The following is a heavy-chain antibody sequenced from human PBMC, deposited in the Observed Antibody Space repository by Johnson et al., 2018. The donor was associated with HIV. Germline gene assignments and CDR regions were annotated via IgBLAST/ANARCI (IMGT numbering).Heavy chain of an antibody. CDR1: GFTFSKYG. J-gene: IGHJ3*02. CDR3: ARDGYSSSSFGAFDI. CDR2: ISYDGSNK. D-gene: IGHD6-6*01. V-gene: IGHV3-30*03. Sequence: QVQLVESGGGVVQPGRSLRLSCAASGFTFSKYGMRWVRQAPGKGLEWVAVISYDGSNKYYADSVKGRFTISRDNSKNTLYLQMNSLRAEDTAVYYCARDGYSSSSFGAFDIWGQGTMVTVSS.